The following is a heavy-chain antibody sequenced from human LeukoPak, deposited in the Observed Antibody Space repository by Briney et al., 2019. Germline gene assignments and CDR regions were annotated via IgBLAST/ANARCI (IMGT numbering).Heavy chain of an antibody. D-gene: IGHD3-16*01. V-gene: IGHV4-34*01. J-gene: IGHJ6*03. CDR1: GGSFSGYY. CDR2: INHSGST. Sequence: KTSETLSLTCAVYGGSFSGYYWSWIRQPPGKGLEWVGEINHSGSTNYNPSLKSRVTISVDTSKNQFSLKLSYVTAADTAVYYCARLIIQVGYYYYMDVWGRGTTVSISS. CDR3: ARLIIQVGYYYYMDV.